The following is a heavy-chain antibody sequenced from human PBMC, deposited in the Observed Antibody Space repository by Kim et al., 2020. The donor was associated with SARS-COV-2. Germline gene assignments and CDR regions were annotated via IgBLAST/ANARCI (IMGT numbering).Heavy chain of an antibody. Sequence: YADPVKGRFTISRDNAKNSLYRQMNSLRDGDTAVYYWARVATPATVTSDYWGQGTLVTVSS. CDR3: ARVATPATVTSDY. V-gene: IGHV3-48*02. D-gene: IGHD4-17*01. J-gene: IGHJ4*02.